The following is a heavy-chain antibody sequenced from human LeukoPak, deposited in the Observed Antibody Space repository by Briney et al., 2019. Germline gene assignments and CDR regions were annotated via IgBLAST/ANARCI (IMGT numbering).Heavy chain of an antibody. CDR1: GGSISSGASD. Sequence: TLSLTCTVSGGSISSGASDWGWIRQHPKRGLEWVGYINHSGRTYDNPSLGSRVTMSVDTSKNQFSLKLSSLTAADSAVYYCARAARQGFTMIVVPFFYFDLWGRGTLVTVSS. D-gene: IGHD3-22*01. V-gene: IGHV4-31*03. CDR2: INHSGRT. J-gene: IGHJ2*01. CDR3: ARAARQGFTMIVVPFFYFDL.